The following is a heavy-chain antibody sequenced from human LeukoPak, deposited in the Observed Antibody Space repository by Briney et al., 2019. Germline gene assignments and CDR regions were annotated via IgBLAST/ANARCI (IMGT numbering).Heavy chain of an antibody. D-gene: IGHD3-9*01. CDR2: ISGGGSGI. V-gene: IGHV3-23*01. CDR1: GFTFSNYA. Sequence: GGSLRLSCAASGFTFSNYAMSWVRQAPGKGLEWVSAISGGGSGIYYADSMKSRFTISRDNSKNTLYLQINSLRAEDTAVYYCAKWGDYDVLTGYYVSDYWGQGTLVTVSS. CDR3: AKWGDYDVLTGYYVSDY. J-gene: IGHJ4*02.